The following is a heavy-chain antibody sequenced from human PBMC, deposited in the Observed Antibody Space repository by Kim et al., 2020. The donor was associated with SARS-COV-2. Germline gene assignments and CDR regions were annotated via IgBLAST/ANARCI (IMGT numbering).Heavy chain of an antibody. Sequence: SETLSLTCTVSGGSISSYYWSWIRQPPGKGLEWIGYIYYSGSTNYNPSLKSRVTISVDTSKNQFSLKLSSVTAADTAVYYCARGVEGGNPWVFGVDHHYYYYGMDVWGQGTTVTVSS. J-gene: IGHJ6*02. CDR1: GGSISSYY. D-gene: IGHD3-3*01. V-gene: IGHV4-59*13. CDR3: ARGVEGGNPWVFGVDHHYYYYGMDV. CDR2: IYYSGST.